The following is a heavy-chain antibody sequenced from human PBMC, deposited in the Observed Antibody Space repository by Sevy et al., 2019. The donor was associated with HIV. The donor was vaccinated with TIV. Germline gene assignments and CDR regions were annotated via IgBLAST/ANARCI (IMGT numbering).Heavy chain of an antibody. CDR1: GDSISSSSYF. CDR3: ARHHCSVSACYLFDY. CDR2: GYFSGSP. V-gene: IGHV4-39*01. J-gene: IGHJ4*02. Sequence: SETLSLTCTVSGDSISSSSYFWGWIRQPPGKGLEWIGTGYFSGSPYYNVSLKSRVTISVDTSKSQFSLKLSSVTAADTAVYYCARHHCSVSACYLFDYWGQGILVTVSS. D-gene: IGHD2-15*01.